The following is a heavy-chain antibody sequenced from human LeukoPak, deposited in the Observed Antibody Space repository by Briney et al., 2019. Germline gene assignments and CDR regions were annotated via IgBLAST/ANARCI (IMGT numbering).Heavy chain of an antibody. CDR3: ARSRGNSGSYPLDY. V-gene: IGHV3-48*01. Sequence: GSLRLSCEASEFTFSSYSMNWVRQAPGKGLQWVSYISSSSSTIYYAESVKGRFTISRDNAKNSLYLQMNSLRVEDTAVYYCARSRGNSGSYPLDYWGQGTLVTVSS. CDR2: ISSSSSTI. J-gene: IGHJ4*02. D-gene: IGHD1-26*01. CDR1: EFTFSSYS.